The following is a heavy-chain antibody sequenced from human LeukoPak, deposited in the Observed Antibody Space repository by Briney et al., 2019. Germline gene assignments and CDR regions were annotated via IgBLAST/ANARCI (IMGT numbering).Heavy chain of an antibody. Sequence: GWSLRLSCAASGFTFSSYAMNWVRQAPGKGLEWVSAVSGSGGSTYYADSVKGRFTISRDNSQNTLYLQMNSLRADDTAVYYCATDQKYTGTYFSPRYWGQGTLVTVSS. V-gene: IGHV3-23*01. D-gene: IGHD1-26*01. J-gene: IGHJ4*02. CDR1: GFTFSSYA. CDR3: ATDQKYTGTYFSPRY. CDR2: VSGSGGST.